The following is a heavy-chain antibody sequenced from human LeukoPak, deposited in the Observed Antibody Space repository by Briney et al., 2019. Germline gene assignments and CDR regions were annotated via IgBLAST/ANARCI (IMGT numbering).Heavy chain of an antibody. CDR2: IWYDGSDK. V-gene: IGHV3-30*02. CDR1: GFTFSSYA. Sequence: GGSLRLSCAASGFTFSSYAMYGVRQAPGKGLEWVASIWYDGSDKFYTDPVKGRFTISRDNSKNTLYLQMNSLRAEDTAVYFCAKYGSYKYYDRSPDYWGEGTLVTVSS. D-gene: IGHD3-10*02. CDR3: AKYGSYKYYDRSPDY. J-gene: IGHJ4*02.